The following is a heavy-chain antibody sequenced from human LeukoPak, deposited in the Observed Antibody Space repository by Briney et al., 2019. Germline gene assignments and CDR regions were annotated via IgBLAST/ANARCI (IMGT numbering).Heavy chain of an antibody. CDR2: IKQNGSGK. D-gene: IGHD1-26*01. CDR1: GFTFIGYW. J-gene: IGHJ4*02. V-gene: IGHV3-7*01. CDR3: ARDGSGSYYGY. Sequence: PGGSLRLSCAASGFTFIGYWMSWVRQAPGKGLEWVANIKQNGSGKNYVDYVKGRFTISRDNAKNSLYLQMNSLRAEDTAVYYCARDGSGSYYGYWGQGTLVTVSS.